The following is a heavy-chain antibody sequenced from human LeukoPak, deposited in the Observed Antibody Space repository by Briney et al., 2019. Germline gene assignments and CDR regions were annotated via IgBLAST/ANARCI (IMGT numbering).Heavy chain of an antibody. V-gene: IGHV1-69*01. Sequence: RASVKVSCKASGGTFSSYAISWVRQAPGQGLEWMGGIIPIFGTANYAQKFQGRVTLIAEESTSTAYMELSSLRSEDTAVYYCARGPHRGPSYGSAQYYYGMDFWGQGTTVTVAS. J-gene: IGHJ6*02. CDR2: IIPIFGTA. CDR1: GGTFSSYA. CDR3: ARGPHRGPSYGSAQYYYGMDF. D-gene: IGHD5-18*01.